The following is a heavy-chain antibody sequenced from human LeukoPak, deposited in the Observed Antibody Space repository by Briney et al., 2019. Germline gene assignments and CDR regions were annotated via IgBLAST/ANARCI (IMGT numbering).Heavy chain of an antibody. D-gene: IGHD2-2*01. V-gene: IGHV4-34*01. J-gene: IGHJ4*02. Sequence: SETLSLTCAVYGGSFSGYYWSWIRQPPGKGLEWIGEINHSGSTNYNPSLKSRVTISVDTSKNQFSLKLSSVTAADTALYYCARGRVSNFDYWGQGTLVTVSS. CDR1: GGSFSGYY. CDR2: INHSGST. CDR3: ARGRVSNFDY.